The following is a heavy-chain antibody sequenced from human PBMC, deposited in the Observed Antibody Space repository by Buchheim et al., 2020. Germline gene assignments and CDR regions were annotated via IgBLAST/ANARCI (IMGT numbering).Heavy chain of an antibody. J-gene: IGHJ4*02. CDR1: GGSVSAYY. CDR3: ARSAYRGSFDY. CDR2: GYHSGST. V-gene: IGHV4-59*02. D-gene: IGHD5-12*01. Sequence: QVQLRESGPGLVKPSETLSLTCTVSGGSVSAYYWSWIRQSPGKGLEWLGNGYHSGSTSYNPPLDSRVTISVDMAKNHFSLKLRSMTPADAAVYYCARSAYRGSFDYWGQGAL.